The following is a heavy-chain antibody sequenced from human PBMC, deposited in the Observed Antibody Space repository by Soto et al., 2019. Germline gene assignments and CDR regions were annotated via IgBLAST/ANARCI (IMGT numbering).Heavy chain of an antibody. V-gene: IGHV1-46*01. CDR2: INPSCGST. CDR1: GYTFPSYY. Sequence: ASVKVSCTASGYTFPSYYMHWVRQAPGQGLEWMGIINPSCGSTSYAQKFQARVTMTRDTSTSTVYMELSSLRSEDTAVYYCARDFVGRFVGSGVPRNGYYYYYGMDVWGQGTTVTSP. J-gene: IGHJ6*02. CDR3: ARDFVGRFVGSGVPRNGYYYYYGMDV. D-gene: IGHD1-1*01.